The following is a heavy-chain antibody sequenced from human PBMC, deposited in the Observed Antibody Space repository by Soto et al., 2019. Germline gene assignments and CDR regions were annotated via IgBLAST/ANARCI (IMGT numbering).Heavy chain of an antibody. CDR2: ISGSGGST. Sequence: PGGSLRLSXAASGFTFSSYAMSWVRQAPGKGLEWVSAISGSGGSTYYADSVKGRFTISRDNSKNTLYLQMNSLRAEDTAVYYCAKSLHIVVVPAAMLNYWGQGTLVTVSS. D-gene: IGHD2-2*01. J-gene: IGHJ4*02. CDR3: AKSLHIVVVPAAMLNY. V-gene: IGHV3-23*01. CDR1: GFTFSSYA.